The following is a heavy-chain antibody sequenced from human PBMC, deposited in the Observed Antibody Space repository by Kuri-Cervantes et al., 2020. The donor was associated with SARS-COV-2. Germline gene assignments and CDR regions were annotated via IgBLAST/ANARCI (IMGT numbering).Heavy chain of an antibody. Sequence: GSLRLSCAVYGGSFSDYYWGWIRQPPGKGLEWIGSILYNGNTHYKASLNSRVTISVDTSKNQFSLRLTSVTAADTAVYYCARHQLVIPAADPYNYFDPWGHGSLV. J-gene: IGHJ5*02. CDR1: GGSFSDYY. CDR2: ILYNGNT. V-gene: IGHV4-34*12. D-gene: IGHD2-2*01. CDR3: ARHQLVIPAADPYNYFDP.